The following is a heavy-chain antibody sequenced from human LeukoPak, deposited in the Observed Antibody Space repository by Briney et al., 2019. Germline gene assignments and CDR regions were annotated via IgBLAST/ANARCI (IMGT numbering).Heavy chain of an antibody. CDR1: GGSVSDYY. CDR3: ARGAANRRSGVRGVMGTHYMDV. CDR2: IYHTGST. J-gene: IGHJ6*03. Sequence: SETLSLTCTISGGSVSDYYWSWIRQSPGKGLEWIGYIYHTGSTSYSPSLKSRVTISADTSQNQFSLKLSSVTAADTAVYYCARGAANRRSGVRGVMGTHYMDVWGKGTTVTVSS. V-gene: IGHV4-59*02. D-gene: IGHD3-10*01.